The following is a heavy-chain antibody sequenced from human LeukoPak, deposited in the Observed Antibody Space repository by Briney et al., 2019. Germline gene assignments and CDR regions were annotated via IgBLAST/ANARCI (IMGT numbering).Heavy chain of an antibody. V-gene: IGHV3-30*02. CDR1: GFTFSTYG. J-gene: IGHJ4*02. D-gene: IGHD4-17*01. CDR2: IRYDGSNK. Sequence: PGGSLRLSCAASGFTFSTYGMHWVRQAPGKGLEWVAFIRYDGSNKYYADSVKGRFTISRDISKNTVHLQMNSLRVEDTALYYCAREDFGDYGDHGLDYWGQGTLVTVSS. CDR3: AREDFGDYGDHGLDY.